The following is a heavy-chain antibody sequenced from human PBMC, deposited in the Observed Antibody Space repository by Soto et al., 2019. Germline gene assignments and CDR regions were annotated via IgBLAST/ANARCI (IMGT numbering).Heavy chain of an antibody. J-gene: IGHJ6*02. CDR3: ARVGRGVYGMDV. D-gene: IGHD2-8*01. CDR2: ITSGSSTI. CDR1: GFAFSTYS. V-gene: IGHV3-48*02. Sequence: RLSCAASGFAFSTYSINWVRQAPGKGLEWFSYITSGSSTISYADSVKGRFTVSRDNAKNSLYLQMNSLRDEDTAVYYCARVGRGVYGMDVWGQGTSVTVSS.